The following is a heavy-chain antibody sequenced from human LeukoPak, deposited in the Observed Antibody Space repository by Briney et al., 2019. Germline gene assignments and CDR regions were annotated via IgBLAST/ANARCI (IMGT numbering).Heavy chain of an antibody. V-gene: IGHV1-8*01. CDR1: GYTFTSYD. J-gene: IGHJ6*02. CDR2: MNPDSGNT. CDR3: ARRGVVVNYYFYGLDV. Sequence: ASVKVSCKASGYTFTSYDINWVRQATGQGLEWMGWMNPDSGNTGYAQKFQGRVTMTRNTSIRTAYMELSSLTSEDTAVYYCARRGVVVNYYFYGLDVWAKGPRSPSP. D-gene: IGHD2-21*01.